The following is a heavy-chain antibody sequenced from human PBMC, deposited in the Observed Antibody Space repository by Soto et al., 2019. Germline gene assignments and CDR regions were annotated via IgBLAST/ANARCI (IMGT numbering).Heavy chain of an antibody. J-gene: IGHJ4*02. V-gene: IGHV3-33*01. D-gene: IGHD6-13*01. Sequence: QVHLVESGGGVVQPGRSLTLSCTASGFAFSNYGIHWVRQAPGRGLEWVAVIWSDGTKKFYAGSVRGRFTISRDNSKNTIYLQMISLRAEDTAVYYCARDWWEEPAGKETVSQFDYWGQGTLVTVSS. CDR2: IWSDGTKK. CDR3: ARDWWEEPAGKETVSQFDY. CDR1: GFAFSNYG.